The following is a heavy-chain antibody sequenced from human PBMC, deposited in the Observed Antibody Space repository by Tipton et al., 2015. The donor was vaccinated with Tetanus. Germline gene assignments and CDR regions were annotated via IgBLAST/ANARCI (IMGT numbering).Heavy chain of an antibody. CDR2: INHSGST. CDR3: TRGGSSSYGPRVFDL. D-gene: IGHD5-18*01. V-gene: IGHV4-34*01. J-gene: IGHJ2*01. CDR1: GGSFSAYY. Sequence: LRLSCAVYGGSFSAYYWSWSRQSPGKGLEGIGEINHSGSTTYSPSFKSRVTISVDTPKNPFSLKLTSLTVADTAVSCCTRGGSSSYGPRVFDLLVRGALVTVSS.